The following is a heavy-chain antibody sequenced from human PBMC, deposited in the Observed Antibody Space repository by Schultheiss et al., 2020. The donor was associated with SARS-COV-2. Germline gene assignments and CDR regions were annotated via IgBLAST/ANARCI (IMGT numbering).Heavy chain of an antibody. CDR3: AKVLGYCSSTSCYFDAFDI. CDR1: GFTFSSYW. V-gene: IGHV3-74*01. CDR2: INSDGSST. Sequence: GGSLRLSCAASGFTFSSYWMHWVRQAPGKGLVWVSRINSDGSSTSYADSVKGRFTISRDNSKNTLYLQMNSLRAEDTAVYYCAKVLGYCSSTSCYFDAFDIWGQGTMVTVSS. D-gene: IGHD2-2*01. J-gene: IGHJ3*02.